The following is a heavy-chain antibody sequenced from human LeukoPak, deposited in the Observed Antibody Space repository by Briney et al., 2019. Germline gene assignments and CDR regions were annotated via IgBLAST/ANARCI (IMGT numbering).Heavy chain of an antibody. J-gene: IGHJ6*04. CDR1: GGSFSGYY. CDR2: INHSGST. Sequence: SETLSLTCAVYGGSFSGYYWSWIRQPPGKGLEWIGEINHSGSTNYNPSLKSRVTISVDTSKNQFSLKLSSVTAADTAVYYCASSRYQYCSSTSCYLYYYYGMDVWGKGTTVTVPS. D-gene: IGHD2-2*01. V-gene: IGHV4-34*01. CDR3: ASSRYQYCSSTSCYLYYYYGMDV.